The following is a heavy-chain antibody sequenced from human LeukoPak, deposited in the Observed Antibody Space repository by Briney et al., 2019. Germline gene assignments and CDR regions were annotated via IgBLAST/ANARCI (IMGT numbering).Heavy chain of an antibody. V-gene: IGHV4-59*01. Sequence: SETLSLTCTVSGASISGYYWSWIRQAPGKGLEWIGYVSYRGSTNYNPSLKSRVTISVDTSKNQFSLKLSSVTAADTAVYYCARPYSSNWYDAFHIWGQGTMVTVSS. J-gene: IGHJ3*02. CDR1: GASISGYY. CDR3: ARPYSSNWYDAFHI. D-gene: IGHD6-13*01. CDR2: VSYRGST.